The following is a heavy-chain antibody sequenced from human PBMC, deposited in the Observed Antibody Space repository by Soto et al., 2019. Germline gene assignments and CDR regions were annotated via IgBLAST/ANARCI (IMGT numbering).Heavy chain of an antibody. J-gene: IGHJ4*02. D-gene: IGHD3-10*01. V-gene: IGHV3-74*03. Sequence: EVQLVESGGGLVQPGGSLRLSCAASGFTFSSYWMHWVRQVPGKGLVWVSRINTDGSSTTYADSVKGRFTISRDNAKNTLYLRMNSLRAEDTAVYYCVKAAARGDYWGQGTLVTVSS. CDR1: GFTFSSYW. CDR2: INTDGSST. CDR3: VKAAARGDY.